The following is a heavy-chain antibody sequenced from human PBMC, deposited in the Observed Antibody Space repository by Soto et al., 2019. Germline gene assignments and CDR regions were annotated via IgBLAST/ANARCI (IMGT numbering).Heavy chain of an antibody. Sequence: GWSLRLSCAASGFTFSSYSMNWVRQAPGKGLEWVSSISSSSSYIYYADSVKGRFTISRDNAKNSLYLQMNSLRAEDTAVYYCATQFMYYDSSGPHSPYYYGMDVWGQGTTVTVSS. CDR3: ATQFMYYDSSGPHSPYYYGMDV. D-gene: IGHD3-22*01. V-gene: IGHV3-21*01. CDR1: GFTFSSYS. J-gene: IGHJ6*02. CDR2: ISSSSSYI.